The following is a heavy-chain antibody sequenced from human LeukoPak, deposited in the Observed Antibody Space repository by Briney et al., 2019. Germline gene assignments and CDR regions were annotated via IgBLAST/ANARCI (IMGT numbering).Heavy chain of an antibody. CDR1: GGSISSYY. Sequence: SETLSLTCTVSGGSISSYYWSWIRQPPGKGLEWIGYIYYSGSTNYNPSLKSRVTISVDTSKNQFSLKLSSVTAADTAVYYCARGRPGPSSTSFRPYFDYWGQGTLVTVSS. D-gene: IGHD2-2*01. CDR3: ARGRPGPSSTSFRPYFDY. CDR2: IYYSGST. V-gene: IGHV4-59*01. J-gene: IGHJ4*02.